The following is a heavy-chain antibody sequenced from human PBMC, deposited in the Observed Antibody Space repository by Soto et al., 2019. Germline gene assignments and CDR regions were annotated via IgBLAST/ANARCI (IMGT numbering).Heavy chain of an antibody. CDR1: GGYISSHY. CDR2: IYHSGST. CDR3: ARGPEYSSSSSLYYYYYYMDV. V-gene: IGHV4-59*11. J-gene: IGHJ6*03. Sequence: SETLSLTCTASGGYISSHYCGWIRQPPGQGLEWIGYIYHSGSTNYNPSLKSRVTISVDTSKNQFSLKLSSVTAADTAVYYCARGPEYSSSSSLYYYYYYMDVWGKGTTVTVSS. D-gene: IGHD6-6*01.